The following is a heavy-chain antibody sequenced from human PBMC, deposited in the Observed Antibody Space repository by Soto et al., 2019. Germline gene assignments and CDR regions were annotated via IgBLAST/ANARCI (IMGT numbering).Heavy chain of an antibody. D-gene: IGHD5-12*01. V-gene: IGHV1-2*02. CDR1: GYTFTRYY. Sequence: ASVQVSCQASGYTFTRYYMHWVRQAPGQGLEWMGWINPNSGGTNYAQKFQGRVTMTRDTSISTAYMELSRLRSDDTAVYYCARGHLEDIVATPAGYWGQGTMVTVSS. CDR2: INPNSGGT. J-gene: IGHJ4*02. CDR3: ARGHLEDIVATPAGY.